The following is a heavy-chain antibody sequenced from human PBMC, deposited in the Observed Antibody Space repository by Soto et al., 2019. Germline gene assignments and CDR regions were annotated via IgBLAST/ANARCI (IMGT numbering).Heavy chain of an antibody. J-gene: IGHJ6*02. Sequence: EVQLLESGGALVQPGGSLRLSCAASGVFFSNYHMSWVRQSPGKVLQWVAAISGGGDSTYYADSVKGRFTISRDNYENTLLLQMNSLRAGDTAVYYCVKEGGAAARPTFYYGLDVWGQGTTVTVSS. CDR1: GVFFSNYH. CDR3: VKEGGAAARPTFYYGLDV. CDR2: ISGGGDST. D-gene: IGHD6-6*01. V-gene: IGHV3-23*01.